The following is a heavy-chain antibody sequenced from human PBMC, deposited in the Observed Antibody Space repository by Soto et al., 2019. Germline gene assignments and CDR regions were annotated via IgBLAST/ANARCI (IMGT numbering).Heavy chain of an antibody. V-gene: IGHV3-30-3*01. Sequence: QVQLVESGGGVVQPGRSLRLSCAASGFTFSSYAMHWVRQAPGKGLEWVAVISYDGSNKYYADSVKGRFTISRDNSKNTLDLQMNRLRAEDTAVYYCARDWRLWGVVPGGYWGQGTLVTVSS. J-gene: IGHJ4*02. CDR2: ISYDGSNK. CDR3: ARDWRLWGVVPGGY. D-gene: IGHD2-21*02. CDR1: GFTFSSYA.